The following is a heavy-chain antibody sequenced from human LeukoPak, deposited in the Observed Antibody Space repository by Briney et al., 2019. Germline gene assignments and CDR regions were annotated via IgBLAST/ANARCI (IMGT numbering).Heavy chain of an antibody. CDR1: GFTFSSYA. J-gene: IGHJ4*01. CDR3: AKVTAYSYGFLHY. Sequence: PGGSLRLSCAASGFTFSSYAMGWVRQAPGKGLEWVSSITGSGGSTYYADSVKGRFTISRDNSKNTLYVQMNSLRGEDTAVYYCAKVTAYSYGFLHYWGHGILVTVSS. V-gene: IGHV3-23*01. D-gene: IGHD5-18*01. CDR2: ITGSGGST.